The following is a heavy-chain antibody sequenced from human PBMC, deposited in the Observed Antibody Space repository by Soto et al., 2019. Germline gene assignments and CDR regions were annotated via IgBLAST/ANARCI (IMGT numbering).Heavy chain of an antibody. V-gene: IGHV1-3*01. J-gene: IGHJ4*02. CDR1: GYSFAYYT. CDR2: LNPYTAST. CDR3: ARGGGYYGAGAYYRGYFDH. D-gene: IGHD3-10*01. Sequence: QVQLVQSGAEVKKPGASVTVSCKASGYSFAYYTIHWVRQAPGQGLEWMGWLNPYTASTKFSPKFQGRVIITRDKSANTAFMQLTSRASEDKALYYCARGGGYYGAGAYYRGYFDHWGLGTLVAVSS.